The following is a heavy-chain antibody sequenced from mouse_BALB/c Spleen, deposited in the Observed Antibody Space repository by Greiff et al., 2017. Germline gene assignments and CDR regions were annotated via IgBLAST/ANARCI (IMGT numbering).Heavy chain of an antibody. V-gene: IGHV1-54*01. CDR2: INPGSGGT. D-gene: IGHD1-1*01. Sequence: QVQLQPSGAELVRPGTSVKVSCKASGYAFTPYLIEWVKQRPGQGLEWIGVINPGSGGTNYNEKFKGKATLTADKSSSTAYMQLSSLTSDDSAVYCCARDGGRYGSSYGGFAYWGQGTLVTVSA. CDR1: GYAFTPYL. J-gene: IGHJ3*01. CDR3: ARDGGRYGSSYGGFAY.